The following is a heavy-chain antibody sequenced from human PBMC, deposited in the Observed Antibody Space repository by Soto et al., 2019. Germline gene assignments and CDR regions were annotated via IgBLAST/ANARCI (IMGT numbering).Heavy chain of an antibody. V-gene: IGHV4-30-4*01. CDR3: ARGYFSGGSCYSSYYYGMDV. D-gene: IGHD2-15*01. J-gene: IGHJ6*02. CDR2: IYYSGST. CDR1: GGSISSGDYY. Sequence: QVQLQESGPGLVKPSQTLSLTCTVSGGSISSGDYYWSWIRQPPGKGLEWIGYIYYSGSTYYNPSLKSRVTISVDTSKNQFSLKLSSVTAADTAVYYCARGYFSGGSCYSSYYYGMDVWGQGTTVTVSS.